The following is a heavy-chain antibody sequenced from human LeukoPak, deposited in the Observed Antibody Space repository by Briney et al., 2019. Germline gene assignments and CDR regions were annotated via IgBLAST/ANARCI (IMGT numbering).Heavy chain of an antibody. D-gene: IGHD3-10*01. J-gene: IGHJ6*03. CDR1: GYTFTDYY. V-gene: IGHV1-2*02. Sequence: ASVKVSCKASGYTFTDYYMHWVRQAPGQGLEWMGWINPNSGGTNYAQKFQGRVTMTRDTSISTAYMELSSLRSEDTAVYYCAAAPISVFRGVWDLYYHHYMDVWGKGTTVIISS. CDR2: INPNSGGT. CDR3: AAAPISVFRGVWDLYYHHYMDV.